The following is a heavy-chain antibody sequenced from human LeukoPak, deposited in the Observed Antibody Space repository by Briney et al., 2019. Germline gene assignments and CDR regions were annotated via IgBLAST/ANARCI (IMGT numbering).Heavy chain of an antibody. Sequence: SSETLSLTCAASGGSFSGYYWSWIRQPPGKGLEWIGEINHSGSTNYNPSLKSRVTISVDTSKNQLSLKLSSVTAADTAVYYCARSRGPGFRSGYLDYWGQGTLVTVSS. D-gene: IGHD3-3*01. J-gene: IGHJ4*02. CDR1: GGSFSGYY. V-gene: IGHV4-34*01. CDR3: ARSRGPGFRSGYLDY. CDR2: INHSGST.